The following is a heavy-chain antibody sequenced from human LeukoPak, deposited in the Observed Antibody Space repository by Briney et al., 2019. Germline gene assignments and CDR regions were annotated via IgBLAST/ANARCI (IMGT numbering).Heavy chain of an antibody. J-gene: IGHJ4*02. CDR3: ARDSLAQQLTSFDY. Sequence: PGGSLRLSCAASGFTFSRYTMNWVRQAPGKGLEWVSSISSSSSYIYYADSVKGRFTISRDNAKNSLYLQMNSLRAEDTAVYYCARDSLAQQLTSFDYWGQGTLVTVSS. CDR2: ISSSSSYI. D-gene: IGHD6-13*01. CDR1: GFTFSRYT. V-gene: IGHV3-21*01.